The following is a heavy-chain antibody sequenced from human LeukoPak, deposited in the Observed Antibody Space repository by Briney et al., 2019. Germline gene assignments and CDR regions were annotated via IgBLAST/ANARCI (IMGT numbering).Heavy chain of an antibody. J-gene: IGHJ6*02. CDR3: AKNGRILDV. CDR2: IGANTDDT. V-gene: IGHV3-23*01. Sequence: GGSLRLSCAASGTTFNTHGMSLVRQAPGRGPEWVSSIGANTDDTYYAESVKGRFTISRDRSKNTIYLQMSSLRAEDTAVYYCAKNGRILDVRGQGTTVTVSS. CDR1: GTTFNTHG. D-gene: IGHD2-8*01.